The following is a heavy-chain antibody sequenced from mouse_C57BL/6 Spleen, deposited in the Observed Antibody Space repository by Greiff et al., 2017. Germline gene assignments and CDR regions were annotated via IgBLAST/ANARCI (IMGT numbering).Heavy chain of an antibody. CDR2: ISDGGSYT. V-gene: IGHV5-4*01. J-gene: IGHJ1*03. CDR3: ARDEWEGWYFDV. CDR1: GFTFSSYA. Sequence: EVQLQQSGGGLVKPGGSLKLSCAASGFTFSSYAMSWVRQTPEKRLEWVATISDGGSYTYYPDNVKGRFTISRDNAKNNLYLQMSHLKSEDTAMYYCARDEWEGWYFDVWGTGTTVTVSS. D-gene: IGHD4-1*01.